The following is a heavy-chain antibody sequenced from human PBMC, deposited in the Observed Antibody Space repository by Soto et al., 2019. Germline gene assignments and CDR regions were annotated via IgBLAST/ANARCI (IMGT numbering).Heavy chain of an antibody. CDR1: GFTFSSFV. D-gene: IGHD2-15*01. J-gene: IGHJ4*02. Sequence: DVQLLESGGGLIQPGGSLRLSCAASGFTFSSFVMTWVRQAPGKGLECVSSISGSGGDTYYADSVKGRSTISRDNSKNTLYLQMNSLRAEDTAVYYCAKGLVDCSGASCFDWGQGTLVTVSS. CDR3: AKGLVDCSGASCFD. V-gene: IGHV3-23*01. CDR2: ISGSGGDT.